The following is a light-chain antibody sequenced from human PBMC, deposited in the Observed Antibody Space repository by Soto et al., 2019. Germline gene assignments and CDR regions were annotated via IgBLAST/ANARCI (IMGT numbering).Light chain of an antibody. Sequence: QSALTQPASVSGSPGQSITISCTGTSSDVGSHNLVSWYQQHPGQAPKLMIYEVSKRPLGVSARFSASKSGNTASLTISGLQAEDEADYYCGSYGGSRAVVGGGTQLTVL. CDR2: EVS. J-gene: IGLJ7*01. V-gene: IGLV2-23*02. CDR3: GSYGGSRAV. CDR1: SSDVGSHNL.